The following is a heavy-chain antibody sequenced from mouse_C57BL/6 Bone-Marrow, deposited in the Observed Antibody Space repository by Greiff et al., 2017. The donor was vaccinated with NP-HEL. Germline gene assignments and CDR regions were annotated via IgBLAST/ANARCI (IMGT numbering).Heavy chain of an antibody. V-gene: IGHV1-15*01. CDR2: IDPDTGGT. Sequence: QVQLQQSGAELVRPGASVTLSCKASGYTFTDYEMHWVKQTPVHGLEWIGAIDPDTGGTAYNQKFKGKAILTADKSSSTAYMELRSLTSEDAAVYYCTRNYSNAFAYWGQGTLVTVSA. CDR3: TRNYSNAFAY. CDR1: GYTFTDYE. D-gene: IGHD2-5*01. J-gene: IGHJ3*01.